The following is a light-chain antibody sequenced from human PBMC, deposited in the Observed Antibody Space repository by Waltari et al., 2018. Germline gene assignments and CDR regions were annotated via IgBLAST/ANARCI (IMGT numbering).Light chain of an antibody. J-gene: IGLJ3*02. CDR1: SGSSSNV. V-gene: IGLV4-69*01. CDR2: VNSDGSH. CDR3: QTGGHGTWV. Sequence: LVLTQSPSASASLGASVKLTCTLSSGSSSNVIAWLQQQPGKGPRYLMKVNSDGSHRKGDDIPDRFSASNSGTECYLTISSLQSEDEADYYCQTGGHGTWVFGGGTKLTVL.